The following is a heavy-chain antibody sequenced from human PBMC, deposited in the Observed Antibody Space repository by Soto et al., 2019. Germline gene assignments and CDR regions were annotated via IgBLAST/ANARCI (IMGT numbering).Heavy chain of an antibody. CDR2: IYPGDSDT. CDR1: GYSFTSYW. V-gene: IGHV5-51*01. D-gene: IGHD2-15*01. Sequence: GESLKISCKGSGYSFTSYWIGWVRQMPGKGLEWMGTIYPGDSDTRYSPSFQGQVTISADKSISTAYLQWSSLKASDTAMYYCASTPSLKGCSGGSCYYYYYGMDVWGQGTTVTVS. J-gene: IGHJ6*02. CDR3: ASTPSLKGCSGGSCYYYYYGMDV.